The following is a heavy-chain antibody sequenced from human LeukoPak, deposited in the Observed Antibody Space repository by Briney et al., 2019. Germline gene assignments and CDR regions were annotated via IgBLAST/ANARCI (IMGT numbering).Heavy chain of an antibody. D-gene: IGHD2-15*01. V-gene: IGHV3-21*01. Sequence: GGSLRLSCAASGFTFSSYSMNWVRQAPGKGLEWVSSISSSSSYIYYADSVKGRFTIPRDNAKNSLYLQMNSLRAEDTSVYYCARDRLRMTPDYWGQGTLVTVSS. J-gene: IGHJ4*02. CDR1: GFTFSSYS. CDR2: ISSSSSYI. CDR3: ARDRLRMTPDY.